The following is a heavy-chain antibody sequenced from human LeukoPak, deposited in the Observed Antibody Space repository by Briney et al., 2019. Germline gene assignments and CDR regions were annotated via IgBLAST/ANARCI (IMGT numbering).Heavy chain of an antibody. CDR1: GFTVSSTY. V-gene: IGHV3-53*01. J-gene: IGHJ4*02. CDR3: ARESCSVGSWYLSDY. D-gene: IGHD2-15*01. CDR2: IYSGGST. Sequence: GGSLRLSCAVSGFTVSSTYMSWVRQAPGKGLEWVSVIYSGGSTDYADSVKGRVTISRDNSKNTVYLQMNSLRAEDTAVYYCARESCSVGSWYLSDYWGQGTLGAVSS.